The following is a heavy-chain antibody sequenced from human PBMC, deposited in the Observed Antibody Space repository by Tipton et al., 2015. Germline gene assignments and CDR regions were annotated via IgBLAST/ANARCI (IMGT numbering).Heavy chain of an antibody. CDR2: ISHSGNT. CDR1: AYSISSDYY. CDR3: ARDLEHGMDV. D-gene: IGHD5-24*01. Sequence: TLSLTCAVSAYSISSDYYWGWIRQPPGKGLEWIGSISHSGNTHYNPSLKSRVAISVDTSKNQFSLTLKSVTAADTAVYYCARDLEHGMDVWGQGTTVTVSS. V-gene: IGHV4-38-2*02. J-gene: IGHJ6*02.